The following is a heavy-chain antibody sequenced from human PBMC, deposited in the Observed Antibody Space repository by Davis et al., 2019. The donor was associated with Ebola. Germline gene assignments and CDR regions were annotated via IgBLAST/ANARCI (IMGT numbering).Heavy chain of an antibody. D-gene: IGHD7-27*01. J-gene: IGHJ3*02. Sequence: KVSCQGSGYSFTTYWIGWVRQMPGKGLEWMGIIYPGDSDTRYSPSFQGQVTISADKSISTAYLQWSSLKASDTAMYYCVRPTNWGGTNDAFDIWGQGTMVTVSS. V-gene: IGHV5-51*01. CDR1: GYSFTTYW. CDR3: VRPTNWGGTNDAFDI. CDR2: IYPGDSDT.